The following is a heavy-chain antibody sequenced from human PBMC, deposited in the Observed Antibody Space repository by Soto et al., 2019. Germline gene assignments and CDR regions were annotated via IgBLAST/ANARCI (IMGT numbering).Heavy chain of an antibody. CDR3: ARFSPGRYCSGCRCCSSPYYFDF. CDR1: GGFLSGYY. J-gene: IGHJ4*02. Sequence: SEALSLPCAVYGGFLSGYYWSWIRQPPGKGMEWIGEINHSGSTNYNPSLKRRVTISVDTSKNQFSLKLSSVTAADTAVDYCARFSPGRYCSGCRCCSSPYYFDFWGQGTLVTVSS. D-gene: IGHD2-15*01. V-gene: IGHV4-34*01. CDR2: INHSGST.